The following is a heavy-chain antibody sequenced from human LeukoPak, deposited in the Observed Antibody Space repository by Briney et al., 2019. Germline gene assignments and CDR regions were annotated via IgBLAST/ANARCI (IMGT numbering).Heavy chain of an antibody. V-gene: IGHV4-39*07. J-gene: IGHJ4*02. CDR2: IYDSGST. Sequence: SETLSLTCTVSGGSIRSSYYYWGWIRQPPGKGLEWIGSIYDSGSTYYNPSLKSRVTISVDTSKNQFSLKLSSVTAADTAVYYCARGSLNWGLDYWGQGTLVTVSS. CDR3: ARGSLNWGLDY. CDR1: GGSIRSSYYY. D-gene: IGHD7-27*01.